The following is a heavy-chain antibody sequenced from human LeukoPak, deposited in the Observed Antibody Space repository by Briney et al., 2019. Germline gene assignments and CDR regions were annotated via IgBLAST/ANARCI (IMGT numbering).Heavy chain of an antibody. V-gene: IGHV1-8*02. CDR3: ARGRDDFWSGYYYFDY. D-gene: IGHD3-3*01. CDR1: GYTFTNYY. Sequence: ASVKVSCKASGYTFTNYYIHWVRQAPGQGLEWMGWMNPNSGNTGYAQKFQGRVTMTRNTSISTAYMELSSLRSEDMAVYYCARGRDDFWSGYYYFDYWGQGTLVTVSS. CDR2: MNPNSGNT. J-gene: IGHJ4*02.